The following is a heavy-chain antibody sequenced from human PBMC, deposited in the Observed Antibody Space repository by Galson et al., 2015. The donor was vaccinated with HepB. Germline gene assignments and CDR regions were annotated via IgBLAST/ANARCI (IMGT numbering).Heavy chain of an antibody. CDR3: ARGLNDLLSGYRYAMDV. D-gene: IGHD3-3*01. CDR2: IYAGGTT. CDR1: GFSVSSNY. Sequence: SLRLSCAVSGFSVSSNYMSWVRQAPGKGLEWVSVIYAGGTTYSADSVKDRFTISRDNSENTLFLHISNLRVEDTAVYYCARGLNDLLSGYRYAMDVWGRGTTVTVSS. V-gene: IGHV3-53*01. J-gene: IGHJ6*02.